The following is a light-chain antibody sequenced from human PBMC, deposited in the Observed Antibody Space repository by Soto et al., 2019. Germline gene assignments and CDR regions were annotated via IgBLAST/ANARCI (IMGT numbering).Light chain of an antibody. CDR3: QTWETGSVI. CDR1: SGHSRNA. V-gene: IGLV4-69*01. J-gene: IGLJ2*01. Sequence: QAVVTQSPSASASLGASVKLTCTLSSGHSRNAIAWHQQLPQKGPRYLMKVNNDGSHTKGAGIPDRFSGSSSGAERYLIISSLQPDDEADYYCQTWETGSVIFGGGTKLTVL. CDR2: VNNDGSH.